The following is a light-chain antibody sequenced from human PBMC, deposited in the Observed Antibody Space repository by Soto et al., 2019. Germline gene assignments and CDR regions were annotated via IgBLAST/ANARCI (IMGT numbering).Light chain of an antibody. Sequence: QSVLTQPASVSGSPGQSITISCTGTSSDVGSYNYVSWYQQHPANAPKVMNYHVSNRPSGVSDRFSGSKSGNTASLTFSGFQAEDEADYYCYSYTDSGTYVFGTGTKVTVL. V-gene: IGLV2-14*01. CDR2: HVS. CDR1: SSDVGSYNY. J-gene: IGLJ1*01. CDR3: YSYTDSGTYV.